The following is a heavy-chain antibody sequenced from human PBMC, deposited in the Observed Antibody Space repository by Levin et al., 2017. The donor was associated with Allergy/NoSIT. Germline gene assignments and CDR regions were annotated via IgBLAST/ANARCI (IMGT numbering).Heavy chain of an antibody. CDR1: GFTFSNYA. CDR3: AKVTGGSSYGWLAYGLDV. Sequence: PGGSLRLSCAASGFTFSNYAMTWVRQAPGKGLEWVSAISGSGGTTYYADSVKGRFTISRDNSKNTLYLQLNSLKAEDTAVYYCAKVTGGSSYGWLAYGLDVWGQGATVTVFS. V-gene: IGHV3-23*01. J-gene: IGHJ6*02. CDR2: ISGSGGTT. D-gene: IGHD5-18*01.